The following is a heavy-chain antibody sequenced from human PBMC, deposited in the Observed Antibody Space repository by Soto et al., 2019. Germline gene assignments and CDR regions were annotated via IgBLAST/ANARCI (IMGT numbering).Heavy chain of an antibody. J-gene: IGHJ3*02. V-gene: IGHV5-10-1*01. D-gene: IGHD3-3*01. CDR3: ARRITIFGVASDAFDI. CDR1: TYSFTNYW. Sequence: GESLKISCRGSTYSFTNYWISWVRQMPGGGLEWMGRIDPSDSYTSYSPSFQGHVTISADKSIRTAYLQWSSLKASDTAMYYCARRITIFGVASDAFDIWGQGTMVTV. CDR2: IDPSDSYT.